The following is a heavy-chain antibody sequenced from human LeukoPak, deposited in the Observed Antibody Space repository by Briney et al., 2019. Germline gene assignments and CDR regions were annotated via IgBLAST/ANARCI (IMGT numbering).Heavy chain of an antibody. CDR3: ARGDDSSGYYSFDY. CDR2: ISSSSSTI. Sequence: GGSLRLSCAASGFTFSSYSMNWVRQAPGKGLEWVSYISSSSSTIYYADSVKGRFTISRDNAKNSLYLQMNSLRAEDTAVYYCARGDDSSGYYSFDYWGQGTLVTVSS. J-gene: IGHJ4*02. CDR1: GFTFSSYS. V-gene: IGHV3-48*01. D-gene: IGHD3-22*01.